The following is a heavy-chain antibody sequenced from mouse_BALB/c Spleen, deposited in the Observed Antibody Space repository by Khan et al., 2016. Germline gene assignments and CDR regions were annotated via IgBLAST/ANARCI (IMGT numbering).Heavy chain of an antibody. Sequence: QVQLQQSGPELVKPGASVRISCKASGYTFTSYYIHWVKQRPGQGLEWIGWIYPGNVNTKYNEKFKGKATLTADKYSSTAYMQLSSLTSDDSAFYFCARGGLRRGYYLDYWGQGTTLTVSS. V-gene: IGHV1S56*01. CDR3: ARGGLRRGYYLDY. J-gene: IGHJ2*01. CDR2: IYPGNVNT. CDR1: GYTFTSYY. D-gene: IGHD2-4*01.